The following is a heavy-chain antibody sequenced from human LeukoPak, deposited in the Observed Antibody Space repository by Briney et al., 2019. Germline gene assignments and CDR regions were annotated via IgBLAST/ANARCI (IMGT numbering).Heavy chain of an antibody. D-gene: IGHD6-13*01. CDR3: ARHGVAAAGHFDY. CDR1: GGSISSYY. CDR2: IYYSGST. V-gene: IGHV4-59*08. J-gene: IGHJ4*02. Sequence: PSETLSLTCTVSGGSISSYYWSWIRQPPGKGLEWIGYIYYSGSTNYNPSLKSRVTISVDTSKNQFSLKLSSVTAADTAVYYCARHGVAAAGHFDYWGQGTLVTVSS.